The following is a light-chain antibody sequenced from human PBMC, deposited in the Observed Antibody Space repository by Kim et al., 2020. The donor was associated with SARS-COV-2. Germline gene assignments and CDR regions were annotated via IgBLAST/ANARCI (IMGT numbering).Light chain of an antibody. CDR1: SSDVGGHNY. J-gene: IGLJ2*01. CDR2: DVS. CDR3: SSYTSSTYVL. Sequence: QSITISCTGTSSDVGGHNYVAWYQQQPGKAPKLMIYDVSKRPSGVSDHFSGSKYGDTAYLAISGLQAEDEADYYCSSYTSSTYVLFGGGTQLTVL. V-gene: IGLV2-14*04.